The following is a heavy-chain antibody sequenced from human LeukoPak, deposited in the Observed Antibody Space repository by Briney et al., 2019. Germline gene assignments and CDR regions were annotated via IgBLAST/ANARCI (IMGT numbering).Heavy chain of an antibody. V-gene: IGHV1-69*04. CDR2: IIPIFGIA. J-gene: IGHJ4*02. D-gene: IGHD2-2*01. CDR3: AGYCSSTSCQFDY. Sequence: ASVKVSCTASGGTFSSYAISWVRQAPGQGLGWMGRIIPIFGIANYAQKFQGRVTITADKSTSTAYMELSSLRSEDTAVYYCAGYCSSTSCQFDYWGQGTLVTVSS. CDR1: GGTFSSYA.